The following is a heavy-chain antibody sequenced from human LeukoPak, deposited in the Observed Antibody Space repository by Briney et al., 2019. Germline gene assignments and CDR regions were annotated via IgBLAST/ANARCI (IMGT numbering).Heavy chain of an antibody. CDR2: IIPIPGIA. J-gene: IGHJ4*02. Sequence: SVKVSCKASGGTFSSYAISWVRQAPGQGLEWMGRIIPIPGIANYAQKFQGRVTITADKSTSTAYMELSSLRSEDTAVYYCARDSPPSPYGSRAMDYWGQGTLVTVSS. CDR3: ARDSPPSPYGSRAMDY. V-gene: IGHV1-69*04. CDR1: GGTFSSYA. D-gene: IGHD3-10*01.